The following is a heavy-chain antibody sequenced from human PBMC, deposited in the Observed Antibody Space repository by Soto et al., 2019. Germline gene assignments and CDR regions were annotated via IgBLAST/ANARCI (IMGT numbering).Heavy chain of an antibody. Sequence: QVQLVQSGAEVQKPGASVRVSCKASGYTFSNYDITWVRQAPGQGLEWMGWISADNGNTNYAQRLKGRVTMTTATSTNTAYMELKILRSDDTAGYYCARWIVAAGNIYDRVGGRYFDYWGQGTLVTVSS. CDR1: GYTFSNYD. V-gene: IGHV1-18*04. D-gene: IGHD6-13*01. J-gene: IGHJ4*02. CDR2: ISADNGNT. CDR3: ARWIVAAGNIYDRVGGRYFDY.